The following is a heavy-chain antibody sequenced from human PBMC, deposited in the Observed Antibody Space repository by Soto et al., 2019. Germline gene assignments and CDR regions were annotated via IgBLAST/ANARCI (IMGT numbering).Heavy chain of an antibody. CDR3: ARGYSGYDLNWFDP. V-gene: IGHV3-23*01. CDR1: GFTFSTYA. Sequence: EVQMLESGGGLVQPGGSLRLSCAASGFTFSTYAMSWVRQAPGKGLEWVSAISGRVGSTYYADSVKGRFTISRDNSKSTLYLQMNRLRAEATAVYYCARGYSGYDLNWFDPWGQGTLVTVSS. J-gene: IGHJ5*02. D-gene: IGHD5-12*01. CDR2: ISGRVGST.